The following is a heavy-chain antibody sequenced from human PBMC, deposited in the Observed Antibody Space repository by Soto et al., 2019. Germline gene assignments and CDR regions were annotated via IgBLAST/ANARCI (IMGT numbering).Heavy chain of an antibody. V-gene: IGHV1-2*04. J-gene: IGHJ3*02. D-gene: IGHD3-10*01. CDR3: ASLLIRGAPSHDAFDI. CDR1: GYTFTGYY. Sequence: ASVKVSCKAAGYTFTGYYMHWVRQAPGQGLEWMGWINPNSGGTNYAQKFQGWVTMTRDTSISTAYMELSRLRSDDTAVYYCASLLIRGAPSHDAFDIWGQGTMVTVSS. CDR2: INPNSGGT.